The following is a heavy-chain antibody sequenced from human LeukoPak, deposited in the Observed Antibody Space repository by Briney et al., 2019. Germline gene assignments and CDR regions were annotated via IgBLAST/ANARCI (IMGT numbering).Heavy chain of an antibody. J-gene: IGHJ4*02. CDR1: GYTFTGYY. CDR2: INPNSGGT. CDR3: ARVNTGDYGDFLDN. D-gene: IGHD4-17*01. V-gene: IGHV1-2*02. Sequence: ASVKVSCKASGYTFTGYYMHWVRQAPGQGLEWMGWINPNSGGTNYAQKFQGRVTMTRDTSISTAYMELSRLRSDDTAVYYCARVNTGDYGDFLDNWGQGTLVTVSS.